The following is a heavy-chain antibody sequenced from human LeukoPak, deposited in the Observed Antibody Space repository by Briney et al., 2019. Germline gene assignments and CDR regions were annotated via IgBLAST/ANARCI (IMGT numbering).Heavy chain of an antibody. CDR3: ARSDYVWGNYRPIPDY. CDR2: INYNGVT. D-gene: IGHD3-16*02. CDR1: GGSTSSGGYY. Sequence: SETLSLTWTVAGGSTSSGGYYWSWIRQHPGKGLEWIGYINYNGVTYYNPSLKSRLTISVVDTSKNQFSLRLNSRTVAGAAVYYCARSDYVWGNYRPIPDYWGQGTLVTVSS. V-gene: IGHV4-31*02. J-gene: IGHJ4*02.